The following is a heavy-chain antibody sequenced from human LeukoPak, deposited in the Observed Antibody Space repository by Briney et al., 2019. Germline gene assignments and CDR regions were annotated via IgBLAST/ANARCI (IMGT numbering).Heavy chain of an antibody. D-gene: IGHD3-22*01. CDR3: AGDDSSGYYDLGY. CDR1: GFTFSSYA. V-gene: IGHV3-30*04. Sequence: GGSLRLSCAASGFTFSSYAMHWVRQAPGKGLEWVAVISYDGSNKYYADSVKGRFTISRDNSKNTLYLQMNSLRAEDTAVYYCAGDDSSGYYDLGYWGQGTLVTVSS. CDR2: ISYDGSNK. J-gene: IGHJ4*02.